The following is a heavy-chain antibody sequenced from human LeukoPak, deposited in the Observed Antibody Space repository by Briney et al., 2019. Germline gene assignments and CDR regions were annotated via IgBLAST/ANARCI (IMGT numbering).Heavy chain of an antibody. CDR2: TYYRSKWYN. Sequence: SQTLSLTCAISGDSVSSNSAAWNWIRQSPSRGLEWLGRTYYRSKWYNDYAVSVKSRITINPDTSKNQFSLQLNSVTPEDTAVYYCAREGDSVVVPAAFYYYYHGMDVWGKGTTVTVSS. J-gene: IGHJ6*04. CDR1: GDSVSSNSAA. CDR3: AREGDSVVVPAAFYYYYHGMDV. V-gene: IGHV6-1*01. D-gene: IGHD2-2*01.